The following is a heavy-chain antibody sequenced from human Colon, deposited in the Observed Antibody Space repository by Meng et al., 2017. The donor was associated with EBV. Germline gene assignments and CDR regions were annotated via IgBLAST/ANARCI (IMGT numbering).Heavy chain of an antibody. Sequence: QVQLQQWGAGLLKPSETLSLTWGVSGGSLSGYYWSWIRHFPGRTLEFIGGINHSGSANYNPSLRSRVTISVDTSKNQIFLNLHSVTAADTAVYHCARTFGYCSNNNCPRTLGYWGQGTLVTVSS. CDR2: INHSGSA. J-gene: IGHJ4*02. D-gene: IGHD2-2*03. CDR1: GGSLSGYY. CDR3: ARTFGYCSNNNCPRTLGY. V-gene: IGHV4-34*02.